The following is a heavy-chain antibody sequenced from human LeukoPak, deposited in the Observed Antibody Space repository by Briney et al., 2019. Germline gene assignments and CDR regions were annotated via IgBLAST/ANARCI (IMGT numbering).Heavy chain of an antibody. CDR3: ARSQSQSGSYRYYFAY. V-gene: IGHV4-61*08. CDR2: VYYSGNS. D-gene: IGHD3-16*02. Sequence: SETLSLTCSVSGVSVGSAGYYWTWIRQPPGKGLEWIGYVYYSGNSNYNPILKSRVTMPLDPSNNQFSLKLSSVTAADTAVYYCARSQSQSGSYRYYFAYWGQGTLAAVSS. CDR1: GVSVGSAGYY. J-gene: IGHJ4*02.